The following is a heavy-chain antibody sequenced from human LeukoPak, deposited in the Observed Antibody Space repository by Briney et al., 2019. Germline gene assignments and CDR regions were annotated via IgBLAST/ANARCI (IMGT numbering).Heavy chain of an antibody. CDR1: GFTFSSYW. V-gene: IGHV3-43*01. CDR3: AKDRRDGYQEYYFDY. Sequence: GGSLRLSCAASGFTFSSYWMSWVRQAPGKGLEWVSLISWDGGSTYYADSVKGRFTISRDNSKNSLYLQMNSLRTEDTALYYCAKDRRDGYQEYYFDYWGQGTLVTVSS. CDR2: ISWDGGST. D-gene: IGHD5-24*01. J-gene: IGHJ4*02.